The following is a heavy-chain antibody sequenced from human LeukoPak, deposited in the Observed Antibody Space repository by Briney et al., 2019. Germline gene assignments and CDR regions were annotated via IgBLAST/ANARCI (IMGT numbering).Heavy chain of an antibody. Sequence: SETLSLTCTVSGGSISSYYWSWIRQPPGKGLEWIGYIYYSGSTNYNPSLKSRVTISVDTSKNQFSLKLSSVTAADTAVYYCARFGYSYGYADYYYYYYMDVWGKGTTVTVSS. J-gene: IGHJ6*03. CDR2: IYYSGST. V-gene: IGHV4-59*01. CDR1: GGSISSYY. D-gene: IGHD5-18*01. CDR3: ARFGYSYGYADYYYYYYMDV.